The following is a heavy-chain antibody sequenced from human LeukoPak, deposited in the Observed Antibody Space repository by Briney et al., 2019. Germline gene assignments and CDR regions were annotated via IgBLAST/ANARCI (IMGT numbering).Heavy chain of an antibody. CDR2: IYYSGST. CDR3: ARALPEDGYCSSTSCQKYFDY. CDR1: GGSISSDDYY. V-gene: IGHV4-30-4*01. Sequence: SGTLSLTCTVSGGSISSDDYYWSWIRQPPGKGLEWIGYIYYSGSTYYNPSLKSRVTISVDTSKNQFSLKLSSVTAADTAVYYCARALPEDGYCSSTSCQKYFDYWGQGTLVTVSS. J-gene: IGHJ4*02. D-gene: IGHD2-2*01.